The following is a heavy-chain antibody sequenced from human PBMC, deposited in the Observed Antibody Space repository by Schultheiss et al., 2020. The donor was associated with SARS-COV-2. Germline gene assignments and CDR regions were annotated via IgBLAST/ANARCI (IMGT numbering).Heavy chain of an antibody. J-gene: IGHJ3*02. Sequence: SETLSLTCNVSGGSISSGSYYWSWIRQPAGKGLEWIGRIYTSGSTNYNPSLKSRVTISVDTSKNQFSLKLSSVTAADTAVYYCAASWEDAFDIWGQGTMVTVSS. D-gene: IGHD1-26*01. CDR1: GGSISSGSYY. CDR2: IYTSGST. CDR3: AASWEDAFDI. V-gene: IGHV4-61*02.